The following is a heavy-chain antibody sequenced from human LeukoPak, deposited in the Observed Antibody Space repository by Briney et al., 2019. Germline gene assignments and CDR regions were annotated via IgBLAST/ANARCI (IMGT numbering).Heavy chain of an antibody. J-gene: IGHJ6*02. Sequence: SETLSLTCAVYGGSFSGYYWSWIRQPPGKGLEWIGEINHSGSTNYNPSLKSRVTISEDTSKNQFSLKLSSVTAADTAVYYCARGITRGYSYGAYYYYGMDVWGQGTTVTVSS. CDR2: INHSGST. D-gene: IGHD5-18*01. CDR1: GGSFSGYY. V-gene: IGHV4-34*01. CDR3: ARGITRGYSYGAYYYYGMDV.